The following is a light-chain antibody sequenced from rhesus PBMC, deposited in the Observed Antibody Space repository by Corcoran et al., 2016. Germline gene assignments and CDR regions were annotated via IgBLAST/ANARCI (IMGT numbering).Light chain of an antibody. CDR1: QSVSRR. V-gene: IGKV3-35*01. CDR3: QQYSNWLT. J-gene: IGKJ4*01. CDR2: DAS. Sequence: EIVLTQSPATLSLSPGERATLSCRARQSVSRRLAWYQPKPGQAPRRLIYDASNRATGIPDRFSGRGSGTDFTLTISSLEPEDVGGYYWQQYSNWLTFGGGTKVELK.